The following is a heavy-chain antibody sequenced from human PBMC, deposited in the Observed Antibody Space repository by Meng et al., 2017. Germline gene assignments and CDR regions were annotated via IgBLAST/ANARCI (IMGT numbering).Heavy chain of an antibody. J-gene: IGHJ5*02. CDR1: GYTFTSYY. Sequence: ASVKVSCKASGYTFTSYYMHWVRQAPGQGLEWMGIINPSDGSTSYAQKFQGRVTMTRDTSTSTVYMELSSLRSEDAAVYYCARQTGELYNWFDPWGQGTLVTVSS. D-gene: IGHD7-27*01. CDR2: INPSDGST. CDR3: ARQTGELYNWFDP. V-gene: IGHV1-46*01.